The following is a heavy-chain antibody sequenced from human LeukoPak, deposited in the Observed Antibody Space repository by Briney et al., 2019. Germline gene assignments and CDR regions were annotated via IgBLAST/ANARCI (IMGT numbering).Heavy chain of an antibody. J-gene: IGHJ4*02. V-gene: IGHV3-21*01. Sequence: GGSLRLSCSASGFTFSTYAMHWDRQVPGKGLEWVSSINSESSHIYYAASVRGRFTISRDNARNSVSLQMDSLRAEDTAVYYFGRDRYIAAGGSFDYWGQGTLVTVSS. CDR1: GFTFSTYA. D-gene: IGHD6-13*01. CDR3: GRDRYIAAGGSFDY. CDR2: INSESSHI.